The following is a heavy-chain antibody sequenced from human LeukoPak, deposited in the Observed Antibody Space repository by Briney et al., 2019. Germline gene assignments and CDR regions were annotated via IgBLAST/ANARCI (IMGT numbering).Heavy chain of an antibody. CDR3: AKEIYSSKWGVFDY. CDR2: ISYDGDNK. Sequence: PGGSLRLSCAASGFTFSSYSMNWVRQAPGKGLEWVAIISYDGDNKYYADSVKGRFTISRDNSENTLYLQMNNLRAEDTAVYYCAKEIYSSKWGVFDYWGQGTLVTVSS. D-gene: IGHD6-13*01. V-gene: IGHV3-30*18. CDR1: GFTFSSYS. J-gene: IGHJ4*02.